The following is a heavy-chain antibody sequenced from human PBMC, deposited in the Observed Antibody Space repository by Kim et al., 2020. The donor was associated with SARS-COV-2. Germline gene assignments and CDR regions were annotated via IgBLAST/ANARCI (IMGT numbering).Heavy chain of an antibody. CDR3: AGGPAGYSFDL. Sequence: SVKVSCKASGGTFSSYAISWVRQAPGQGLEWMGGIIPIFGTANYAQKFQGRVTITADESTSTAYMELSSLRSEDPAVYYCAGGPAGYSFDLWGRGTLVTVSS. CDR1: GGTFSSYA. V-gene: IGHV1-69*13. CDR2: IIPIFGTA. D-gene: IGHD5-18*01. J-gene: IGHJ2*01.